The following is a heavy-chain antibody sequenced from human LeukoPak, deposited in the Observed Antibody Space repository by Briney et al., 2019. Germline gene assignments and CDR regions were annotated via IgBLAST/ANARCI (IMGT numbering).Heavy chain of an antibody. J-gene: IGHJ6*03. CDR2: INPKSPGT. CDR1: GYRFIAYY. CDR3: ARDPAQSYYTDV. Sequence: ASVKVSCKASGYRFIAYYTHWVRQAPGQGLEWMGWINPKSPGTNYAQKFQGRVTMTRDASISTAYMELSSLTSDDTAVYYCARDPAQSYYTDVWGIGTTVIVSS. V-gene: IGHV1-2*02.